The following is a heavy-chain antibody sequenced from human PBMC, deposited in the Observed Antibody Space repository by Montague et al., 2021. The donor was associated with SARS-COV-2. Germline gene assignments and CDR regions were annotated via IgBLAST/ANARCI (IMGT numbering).Heavy chain of an antibody. D-gene: IGHD3-9*01. CDR3: ARDPNQYDILTGSYRGYYAFDX. J-gene: IGHJ3*02. CDR2: IYSGGST. V-gene: IGHV3-66*01. Sequence: SLRLSCAASGFTVSSNYMSWVRQAPGKGLEWVSVIYSGGSTNYADSVKGRFTISRDTPKNTLYLQMNSLRAEDTAVYYCARDPNQYDILTGSYRGYYAFDXWGQGTMVTVSS. CDR1: GFTVSSNY.